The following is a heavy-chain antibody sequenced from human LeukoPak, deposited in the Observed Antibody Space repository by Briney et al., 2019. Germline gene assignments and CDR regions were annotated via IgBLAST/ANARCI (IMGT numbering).Heavy chain of an antibody. CDR2: ISWNSGST. CDR1: GFTFNNYA. CDR3: AKDIDSYYYDSSGTFDY. V-gene: IGHV3-9*01. D-gene: IGHD3-22*01. Sequence: QSGGSLRLSCAASGFTFNNYAMHWVRQATGKCLEWVSGISWNSGSTVYADSVKGRFTISRDNAKNSLHLQINNPRAEDTALYYCAKDIDSYYYDSSGTFDYWGQGTLVTVSS. J-gene: IGHJ4*02.